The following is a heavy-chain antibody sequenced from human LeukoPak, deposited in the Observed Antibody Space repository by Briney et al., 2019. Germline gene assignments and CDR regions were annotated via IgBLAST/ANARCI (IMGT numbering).Heavy chain of an antibody. J-gene: IGHJ4*02. CDR1: GYSISSGYY. V-gene: IGHV4-38-2*02. CDR3: ARSYSSSWGGVADY. Sequence: PSETLSLTCTVSGYSISSGYYWGWIRQPPGKGLEWIGSIYHSGSTYYNPSLKSRVTISVDTSKNQFSLKLSPVTAADTAVYYCARSYSSSWGGVADYWGQGTLVTVSS. CDR2: IYHSGST. D-gene: IGHD6-13*01.